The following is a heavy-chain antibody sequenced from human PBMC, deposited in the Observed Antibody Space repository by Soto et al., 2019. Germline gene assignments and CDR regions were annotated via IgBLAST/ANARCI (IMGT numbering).Heavy chain of an antibody. J-gene: IGHJ4*02. CDR3: ARFVPCSDGTCALDY. CDR1: DGTISTYE. CDR2: IHFTGSP. V-gene: IGHV4-59*12. D-gene: IGHD2-15*01. Sequence: SETLSHTFTVSDGTISTYEWRCIRQPPGKGREWIGYIHFTGSPNYNPSLKSRVTISVDTSKNQFSLKLTSVTAADTAVYYCARFVPCSDGTCALDYWGQGTLVTVS.